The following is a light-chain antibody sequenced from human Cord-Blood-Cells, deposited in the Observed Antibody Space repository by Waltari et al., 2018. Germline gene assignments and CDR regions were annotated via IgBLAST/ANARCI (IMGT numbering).Light chain of an antibody. Sequence: EIVLTQSPGTLSSSPGERATLSCRASQSVSSSYLAWYQQKPGQAPRLLIYGASSRATGIPDRFSDSGSGTDFTLTIIRLEPEDFAVYYCQQYGSSPYTFGQGTKLEIK. CDR3: QQYGSSPYT. J-gene: IGKJ2*01. V-gene: IGKV3-20*01. CDR2: GAS. CDR1: QSVSSSY.